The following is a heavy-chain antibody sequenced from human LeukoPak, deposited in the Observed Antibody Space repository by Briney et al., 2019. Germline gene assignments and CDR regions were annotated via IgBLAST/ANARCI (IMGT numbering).Heavy chain of an antibody. Sequence: ASVKVSCKASGYTFTGYYMHWVRQAPGQRLEWMGWINPNSGGTNYAQKFQGRVTMTRDTSISTAYMELSRLRSDDTAVYYCARVDLGYCSGGSCYGQYNWFAPWGQGTLVTVSS. D-gene: IGHD2-15*01. V-gene: IGHV1-2*02. CDR1: GYTFTGYY. J-gene: IGHJ5*02. CDR3: ARVDLGYCSGGSCYGQYNWFAP. CDR2: INPNSGGT.